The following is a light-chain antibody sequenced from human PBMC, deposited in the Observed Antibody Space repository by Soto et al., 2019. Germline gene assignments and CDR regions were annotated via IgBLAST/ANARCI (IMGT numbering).Light chain of an antibody. CDR3: SSFTRSNTYV. J-gene: IGLJ1*01. V-gene: IGLV2-18*02. CDR2: GVT. Sequence: QSALTQPPSVSGSPGQSVTISCTGTSRDVGSFNRVSWYQQPPGAAPKLLIYGVTNRPSGVPDRFSGSKSGNTASLTIPGLQAEDEADYYCSSFTRSNTYVFGSGTKVTV. CDR1: SRDVGSFNR.